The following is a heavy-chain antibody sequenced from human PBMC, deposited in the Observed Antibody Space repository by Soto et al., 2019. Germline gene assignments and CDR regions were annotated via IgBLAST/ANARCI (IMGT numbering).Heavy chain of an antibody. Sequence: GGSLRLSCTASGLTFNDSAMTWVRQAPGKGLGWVSGISARADAKYYAASVRGRFTIFRDNSRRTVSLQMNSLRVDDTAVYYCASSLVPWVRKPPYYWGRGALVTVSS. D-gene: IGHD3-10*01. V-gene: IGHV3-23*01. CDR3: ASSLVPWVRKPPYY. J-gene: IGHJ4*02. CDR2: ISARADAK. CDR1: GLTFNDSA.